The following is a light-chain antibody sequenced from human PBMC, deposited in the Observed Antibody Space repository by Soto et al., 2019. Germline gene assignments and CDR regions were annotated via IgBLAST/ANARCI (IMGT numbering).Light chain of an antibody. CDR2: SNN. J-gene: IGLJ3*02. Sequence: QSVLTQPPSASGTPGQRVTISCSGSNSNIGTNSVNWYQQLPGTAPKLLIYSNNQRPSGVPDRLSGSKSGTSASLAISGLQSEDEADYYCASWDDSPNGWVFGGGTKLTVL. V-gene: IGLV1-44*01. CDR3: ASWDDSPNGWV. CDR1: NSNIGTNS.